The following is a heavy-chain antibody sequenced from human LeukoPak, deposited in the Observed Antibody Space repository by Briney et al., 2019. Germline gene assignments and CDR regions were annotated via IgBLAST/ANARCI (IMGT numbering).Heavy chain of an antibody. CDR2: ISHDGGNK. CDR1: VVTSTSYA. J-gene: IGHJ5*02. V-gene: IGHV3-30-3*02. CDR3: VRGRELLREWFDP. Sequence: GGSLRLSCAPPVVTSTSYAMHWVPQAPGKGLGWVAVISHDGGNKYYADSVKGRFTISPDTSQNTLYMQMNSLRAEGLGVYYCVRGRELLREWFDPWGQGTLVTVAS. D-gene: IGHD1-26*01.